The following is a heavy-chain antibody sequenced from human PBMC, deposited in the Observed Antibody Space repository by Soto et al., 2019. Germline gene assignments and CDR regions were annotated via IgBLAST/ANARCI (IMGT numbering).Heavy chain of an antibody. CDR2: ISGSGGST. CDR3: ARVSVPGQLWLRFY. CDR1: GFTFSSYA. V-gene: IGHV3-23*01. J-gene: IGHJ4*02. D-gene: IGHD5-12*01. Sequence: GGSLRLSCAASGFTFSSYAMSWVRQAPGKGLEWVSAISGSGGSTYYADSVKGRFTISRDNSKNTLYLQMNSLRAEDTAVYYCARVSVPGQLWLRFYWGQETLLPFPS.